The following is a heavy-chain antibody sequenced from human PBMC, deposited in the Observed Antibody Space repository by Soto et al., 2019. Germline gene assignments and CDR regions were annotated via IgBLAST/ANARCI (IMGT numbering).Heavy chain of an antibody. CDR1: GGSISGYY. CDR2: IYSSGST. CDR3: ARSPYYYYMDV. J-gene: IGHJ6*03. V-gene: IGHV4-59*01. Sequence: SETLSLTCAVSGGSISGYYWSWIRQPPGRGLEWIGYIYSSGSTNYNPSLKSRVTISVDTSKNQFSLKLTSVTAADTAVYYCARSPYYYYMDVWGKGTTVTVSS.